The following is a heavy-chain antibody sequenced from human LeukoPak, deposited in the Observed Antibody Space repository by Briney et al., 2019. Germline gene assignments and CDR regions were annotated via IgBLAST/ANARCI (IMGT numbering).Heavy chain of an antibody. CDR2: ISSRGSYT. J-gene: IGHJ3*02. Sequence: GGSLRLSCAASGFTFSNYNMNWVRQAPGKGLEWVSYISSRGSYTYYADSVKGRFTISRDNAKNSLYLQMNSLRAEDTAVYYCAKIDAFDIWGQGTMVTVSS. CDR3: AKIDAFDI. CDR1: GFTFSNYN. V-gene: IGHV3-21*06.